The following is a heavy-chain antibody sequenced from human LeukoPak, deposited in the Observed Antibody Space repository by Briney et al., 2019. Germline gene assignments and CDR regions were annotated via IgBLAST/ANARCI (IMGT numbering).Heavy chain of an antibody. J-gene: IGHJ3*02. Sequence: GGSLRLSCAASGFTVSSKYMSWVRQAPGKGLEWVSVIYSGDSTYYADSVKGRFTISRDNSKNTLYLQMNSLRAEDTAVYYCARDREVRGVITHDAFDTWGQGTMVTVSS. V-gene: IGHV3-53*05. D-gene: IGHD3-10*01. CDR2: IYSGDST. CDR3: ARDREVRGVITHDAFDT. CDR1: GFTVSSKY.